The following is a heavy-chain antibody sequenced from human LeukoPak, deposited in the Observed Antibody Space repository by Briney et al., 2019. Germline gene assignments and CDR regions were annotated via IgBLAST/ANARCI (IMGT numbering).Heavy chain of an antibody. J-gene: IGHJ4*02. Sequence: GGSLRLXCAASGINFNSYEVNWVRQAPGKGLEWLSYISSTGGTIYYADSVKGRFTISRDNAKNSLYLQMNSLRVEDTAIYYCSRDLGYSFGHFDYWGQGTLVTVSS. CDR3: SRDLGYSFGHFDY. CDR1: GINFNSYE. D-gene: IGHD5-18*01. V-gene: IGHV3-48*03. CDR2: ISSTGGTI.